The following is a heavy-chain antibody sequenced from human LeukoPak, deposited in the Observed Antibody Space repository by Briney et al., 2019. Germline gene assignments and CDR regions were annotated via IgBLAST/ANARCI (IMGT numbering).Heavy chain of an antibody. D-gene: IGHD2-2*01. Sequence: PSETLSLTCAVYGGSFSGYYWSWIRQPPGKGLEWIGEINHSGSTYYNPSLKSRVTISVDTSKNQLSLKLSSVTAADTAVYYCARHPYQLLWLSWFDPWGQGTLVTVSS. CDR1: GGSFSGYY. CDR3: ARHPYQLLWLSWFDP. CDR2: INHSGST. V-gene: IGHV4-34*01. J-gene: IGHJ5*02.